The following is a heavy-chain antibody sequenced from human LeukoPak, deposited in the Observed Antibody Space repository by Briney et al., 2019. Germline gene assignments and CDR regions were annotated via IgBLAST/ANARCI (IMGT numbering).Heavy chain of an antibody. V-gene: IGHV3-7*04. J-gene: IGHJ4*02. CDR2: IKQDGSDT. CDR3: ARHLAGDSLYRHFDY. CDR1: AITFSKSW. Sequence: GGSLRLSCTASAITFSKSWMSWVRQAPGKGLEWVANIKQDGSDTKYVDSVKGRFTISRDNAKNSLFLQMNSLRGEDTAIYYCARHLAGDSLYRHFDYSGQGTLVTVSS. D-gene: IGHD5/OR15-5a*01.